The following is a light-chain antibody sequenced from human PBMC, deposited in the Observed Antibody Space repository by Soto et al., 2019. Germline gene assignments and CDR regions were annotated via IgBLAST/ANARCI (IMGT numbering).Light chain of an antibody. Sequence: DIQMTQSPSSLPASVGDRITITCRASQSISWKLNWYQQRPGKAPKLLIYAASSLQSGVPSRFSGSGSGTGFTLTISSLQPEDFATYYCQQSFRRWTFGQGTKVEIK. CDR2: AAS. J-gene: IGKJ1*01. CDR1: QSISWK. V-gene: IGKV1-39*01. CDR3: QQSFRRWT.